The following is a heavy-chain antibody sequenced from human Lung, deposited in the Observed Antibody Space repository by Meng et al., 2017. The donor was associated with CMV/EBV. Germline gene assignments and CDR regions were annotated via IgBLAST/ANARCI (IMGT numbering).Heavy chain of an antibody. D-gene: IGHD2-15*01. CDR3: ARGFRGGYYYYYGMDV. J-gene: IGHJ6*02. CDR2: IYYSGST. Sequence: GPLRLSXXXSGGSVSSGSYYWSWIRQPPGKGLEWIGYIYYSGSTNYNPSLKSRVTISVDTSKNQFSLKLSSVTAADTAVYYCARGFRGGYYYYYGMDVWGQGTTVTVSS. V-gene: IGHV4-61*01. CDR1: GGSVSSGSYY.